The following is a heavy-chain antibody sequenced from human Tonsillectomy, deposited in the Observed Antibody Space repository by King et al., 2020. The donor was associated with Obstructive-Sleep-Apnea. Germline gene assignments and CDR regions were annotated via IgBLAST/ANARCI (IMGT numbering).Heavy chain of an antibody. V-gene: IGHV4-38-2*02. CDR1: SNSISSDYF. D-gene: IGHD3-10*01. J-gene: IGHJ4*02. Sequence: QLQESGPGLVKPSETLSLTCTVSSNSISSDYFWGWIRQPPGKGLEWIGSMHHRGSTYYNPSLKSRVSMSVDTSKKQFSLKLSSVSAADTAVYYCAGDSRLRISMVRGVISWGQGILVTVSS. CDR3: AGDSRLRISMVRGVIS. CDR2: MHHRGST.